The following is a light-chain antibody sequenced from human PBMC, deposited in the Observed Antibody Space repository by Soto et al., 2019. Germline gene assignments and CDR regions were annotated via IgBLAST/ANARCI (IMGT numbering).Light chain of an antibody. J-gene: IGKJ5*01. CDR1: QSVSSY. CDR3: QQRSNWPPYT. V-gene: IGKV3-11*01. Sequence: EIVLTQSPATLSLSPWERATLSCRASQSVSSYLAWYQQKPGQAPRLLIYDASNRATGIPARFSGSGPGTDFTLTISSLEPEDFAVYYCQQRSNWPPYTFGQGTRLEIK. CDR2: DAS.